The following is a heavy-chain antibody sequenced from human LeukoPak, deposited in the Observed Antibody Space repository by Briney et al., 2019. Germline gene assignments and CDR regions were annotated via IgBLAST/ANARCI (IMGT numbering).Heavy chain of an antibody. J-gene: IGHJ4*02. Sequence: PGGSLRLSCAASGFTFSSYSMNWVRQAPGKGLEWVSYISSSSSTIYYADSVKGRFTISRDNAKNSLYLQMNSLRAEDTAVYYCAKDHIVISFGYYFDYWGQGTLVTVSS. CDR2: ISSSSSTI. V-gene: IGHV3-48*04. CDR1: GFTFSSYS. D-gene: IGHD3-16*01. CDR3: AKDHIVISFGYYFDY.